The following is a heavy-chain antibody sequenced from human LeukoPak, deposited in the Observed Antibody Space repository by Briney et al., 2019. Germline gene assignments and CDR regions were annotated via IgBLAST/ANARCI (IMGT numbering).Heavy chain of an antibody. CDR1: GGSISSYY. D-gene: IGHD5-18*01. V-gene: IGHV4-59*12. J-gene: IGHJ6*03. CDR3: AREGVDTAGSFYYYYYMDV. CDR2: IYYSGST. Sequence: SETLSLTCTVSGGSISSYYWSWIRQPPGKGLEWIGYIYYSGSTNYNPSLKSRVTISVDTSENQFSLKLSSVTAADTAVYYCAREGVDTAGSFYYYYYMDVWGKGTTVTVSS.